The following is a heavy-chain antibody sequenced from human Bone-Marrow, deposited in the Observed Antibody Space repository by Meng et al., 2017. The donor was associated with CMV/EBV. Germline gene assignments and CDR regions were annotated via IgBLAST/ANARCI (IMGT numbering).Heavy chain of an antibody. J-gene: IGHJ3*02. Sequence: ASVKVSCKASGYTFTGYHMHWVRQAPGQGLEWMGWINPNSGGTNYAQKFQGRVTMTRDTSISTAYMELSRLRSDDTAVYYCAILGGITMIVVPFDIWGQGTMVTVSS. CDR1: GYTFTGYH. V-gene: IGHV1-2*02. CDR3: AILGGITMIVVPFDI. CDR2: INPNSGGT. D-gene: IGHD3-22*01.